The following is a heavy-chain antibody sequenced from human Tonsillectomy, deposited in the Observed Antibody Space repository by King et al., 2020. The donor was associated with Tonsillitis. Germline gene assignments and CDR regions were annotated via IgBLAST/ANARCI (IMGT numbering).Heavy chain of an antibody. V-gene: IGHV3-53*01. D-gene: IGHD3-16*02. CDR1: GLTISNNY. J-gene: IGHJ4*02. CDR3: ATLSSFDY. CDR2: LYRGGST. Sequence: VQLVESGGRLIQPGGSLRLSCAASGLTISNNYMSWVRQAPGKGLEWLSVLYRGGSTYYADSAKGRFIISRDISNNTLYLQMNSLRAEDTAVYYCATLSSFDYWGQGTLVTVSS.